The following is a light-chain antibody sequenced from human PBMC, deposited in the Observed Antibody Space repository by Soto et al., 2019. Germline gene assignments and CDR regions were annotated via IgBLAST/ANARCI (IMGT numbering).Light chain of an antibody. CDR2: AAS. J-gene: IGKJ1*01. CDR1: QDISNY. V-gene: IGKV1-27*01. Sequence: DIQMTQSPSSLSASIGDRVTTTCRASQDISNYLAWYRQKPGRVPKLLIYAASTLQSGVPSRFSGSGSGTDFTLTISSLQPEDVATYYCQKYNSAPWTFGQGTKVEIK. CDR3: QKYNSAPWT.